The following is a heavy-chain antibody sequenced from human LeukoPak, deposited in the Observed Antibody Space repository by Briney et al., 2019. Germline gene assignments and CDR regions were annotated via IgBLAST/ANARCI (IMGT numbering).Heavy chain of an antibody. J-gene: IGHJ4*02. CDR2: INSDGSNT. CDR3: ATSRTFDY. D-gene: IGHD2-8*01. Sequence: AGSLRLSCAASGFTFSSYWMEWVRQAPGKGLVWVSRINSDGSNTTYADSVKGRFTISRDNGKNTLYLQMNSLRAEDTAVYYCATSRTFDYWGQGTLVTVSS. V-gene: IGHV3-74*01. CDR1: GFTFSSYW.